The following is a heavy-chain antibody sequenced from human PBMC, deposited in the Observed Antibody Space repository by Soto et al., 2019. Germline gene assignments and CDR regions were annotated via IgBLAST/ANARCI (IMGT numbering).Heavy chain of an antibody. D-gene: IGHD1-26*01. CDR3: TRASGSYYPKPDY. CDR2: IRSKGYGGTT. Sequence: GGSLRLSCTASGFTFGDYAMSWLRQAPGKGLEWVGFIRSKGYGGTTEYAASVKGRFTISRDDFKSIAYLQMSSLKTEDTAVYYCTRASGSYYPKPDYWGQGTLVTVSS. J-gene: IGHJ4*02. CDR1: GFTFGDYA. V-gene: IGHV3-49*03.